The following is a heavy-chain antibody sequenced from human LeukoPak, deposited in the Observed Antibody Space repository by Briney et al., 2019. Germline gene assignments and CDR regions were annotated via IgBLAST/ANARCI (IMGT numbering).Heavy chain of an antibody. D-gene: IGHD2-2*01. CDR2: INPDSGGT. Sequence: ASVNVSCKASGYTFTRYGISWVRQAPGQGLEWMGWINPDSGGTKYAQKFQGRVSMTRDTSISTVYMELSSLRSDDTAVYYCARVGRSVVVPAATGAYFDYWGQGTLVTVSS. V-gene: IGHV1-2*02. J-gene: IGHJ4*02. CDR1: GYTFTRYG. CDR3: ARVGRSVVVPAATGAYFDY.